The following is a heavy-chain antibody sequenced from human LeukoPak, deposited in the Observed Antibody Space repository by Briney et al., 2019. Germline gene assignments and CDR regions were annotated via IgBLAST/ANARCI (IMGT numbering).Heavy chain of an antibody. D-gene: IGHD7-27*01. CDR3: ARDRNWGAPDY. V-gene: IGHV4-59*01. Sequence: SETLSLTCTVSGGSISSYYWSWIRQPPGKGLEWVGYIYYSGSTNYNPSLKSRVTISVDTSKNQFSLKLSSVTAADTAVYYCARDRNWGAPDYWGQGTLVTVSS. CDR2: IYYSGST. CDR1: GGSISSYY. J-gene: IGHJ4*02.